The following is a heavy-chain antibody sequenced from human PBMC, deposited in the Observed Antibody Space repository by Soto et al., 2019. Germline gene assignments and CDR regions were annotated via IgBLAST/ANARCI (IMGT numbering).Heavy chain of an antibody. V-gene: IGHV1-69*06. Sequence: QVQLEQSGAEVKKPGSSVKVSCKASGVTVNSYALIWVRQAPGQGLEWMGSIIPLFGTANSAQKFRDRVTITADKSTSTAYMELTRLRSEDSAVYYCAGFGYSKGYAYWGQGTLVTVSS. CDR2: IIPLFGTA. CDR1: GVTVNSYA. CDR3: AGFGYSKGYAY. J-gene: IGHJ4*02. D-gene: IGHD5-18*01.